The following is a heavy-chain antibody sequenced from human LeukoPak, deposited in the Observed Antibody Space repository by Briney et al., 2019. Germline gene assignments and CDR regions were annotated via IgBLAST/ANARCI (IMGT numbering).Heavy chain of an antibody. CDR2: ISYDGSNK. D-gene: IGHD6-13*01. CDR1: GFTFSSYA. CDR3: ARDRQQLSYDYYYGMDV. J-gene: IGHJ6*02. Sequence: GGSLRLSCAASGFTFSSYAMHWVRQAPGKGLEWVAVISYDGSNKYYADSVKGRFTISRDNSKNTLYLQMNSLRAEDTAVYYCARDRQQLSYDYYYGMDVWGQGTTVTVSS. V-gene: IGHV3-30-3*01.